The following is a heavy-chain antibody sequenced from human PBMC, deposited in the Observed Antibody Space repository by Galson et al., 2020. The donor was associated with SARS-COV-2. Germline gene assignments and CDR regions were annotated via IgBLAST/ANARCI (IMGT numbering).Heavy chain of an antibody. Sequence: NSGGSLRLSCAASGFTFSNSYMSWIRQAPGKGLEWVSYISRHGDTIYYPNSVKGRFTDSRDNAKKFLYLQMNSLRAEDTAVYYCAKALDGQNFFDLWGRGTLVTVSS. CDR2: ISRHGDTI. CDR3: AKALDGQNFFDL. J-gene: IGHJ2*01. V-gene: IGHV3-11*04. CDR1: GFTFSNSY.